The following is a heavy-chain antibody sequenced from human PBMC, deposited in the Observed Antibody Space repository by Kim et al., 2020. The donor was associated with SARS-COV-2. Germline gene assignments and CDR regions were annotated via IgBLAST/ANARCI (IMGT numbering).Heavy chain of an antibody. J-gene: IGHJ4*02. V-gene: IGHV3-23*01. CDR3: AITELANHAHDYGDI. D-gene: IGHD1-26*01. Sequence: DSVKGRFTISRDNSKNTLYLKMNSLRGEDTAVYYCAITELANHAHDYGDIWCQGTLVTVSS.